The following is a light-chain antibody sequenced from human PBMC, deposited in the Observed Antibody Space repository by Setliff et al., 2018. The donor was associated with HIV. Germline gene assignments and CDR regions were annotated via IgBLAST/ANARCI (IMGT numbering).Light chain of an antibody. CDR1: SSDVGSYNR. J-gene: IGLJ1*01. CDR3: SSYTSTNTWV. Sequence: SVTVSCTGTSSDVGSYNRVSWYQQSPGTAPKLMIYEVNYRPSGVPDRFSGSKSGNTASLTISGLQAEDEASYYCSSYTSTNTWVFGTGTKVTVL. CDR2: EVN. V-gene: IGLV2-18*02.